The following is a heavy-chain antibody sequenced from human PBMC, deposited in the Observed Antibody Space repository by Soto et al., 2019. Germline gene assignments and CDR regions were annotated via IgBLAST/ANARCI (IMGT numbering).Heavy chain of an antibody. CDR1: GFSLSTNGVG. V-gene: IGHV2-5*02. J-gene: IGHJ4*02. D-gene: IGHD2-2*01. CDR3: AHRTWRTEIFDY. CDR2: IYWDDDK. Sequence: QITLKESGPTLVKPTQTLTLICTFSGFSLSTNGVGVGWIRQPPGKALEWLALIYWDDDKRYSPSLKSRLTITRDTSKNQVVLTMTNMDPVDTATYYCAHRTWRTEIFDYWGQGTLVTVSS.